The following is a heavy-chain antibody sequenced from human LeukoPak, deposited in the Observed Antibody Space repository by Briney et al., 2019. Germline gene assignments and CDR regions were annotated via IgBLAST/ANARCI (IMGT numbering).Heavy chain of an antibody. CDR2: ISYDGSNK. V-gene: IGHV3-30-3*01. CDR1: GFTLSSYA. CDR3: ARVDGGDFWSGYYTYDNYYGMDV. D-gene: IGHD3-3*01. J-gene: IGHJ6*02. Sequence: GGSLRLSCAASGFTLSSYAMHWVRQAPGKGLEWVAVISYDGSNKYYADSVKGRFTISRDNSKNTLYLQMNSLRAEDTAVYYCARVDGGDFWSGYYTYDNYYGMDVWGQGTTVTVSS.